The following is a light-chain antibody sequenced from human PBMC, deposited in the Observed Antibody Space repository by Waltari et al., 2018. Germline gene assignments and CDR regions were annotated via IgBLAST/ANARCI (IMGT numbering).Light chain of an antibody. CDR2: EVS. Sequence: QSALTQPPSVSGSPGQSVTISCTGTRSDVGGYNRVSWYQQPPGPAPQLIIYEVSDRPSGVPDRFSGSKADNTASLTIAGLQAEDEADYYCSSYTSSSTLVFGGGTKLTVL. V-gene: IGLV2-18*02. CDR3: SSYTSSSTLV. CDR1: RSDVGGYNR. J-gene: IGLJ2*01.